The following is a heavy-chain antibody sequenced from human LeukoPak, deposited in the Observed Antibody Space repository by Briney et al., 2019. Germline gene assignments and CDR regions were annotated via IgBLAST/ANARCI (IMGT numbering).Heavy chain of an antibody. D-gene: IGHD3-10*01. CDR2: ISGSGGST. CDR1: GFTFSSYA. V-gene: IGHV3-23*01. Sequence: GGSLRLSCAASGFTFSSYAMSWVRQAPGKGLQWVSAISGSGGSTYYADSVKGRFTISRDNSKNTLYLQMNSLRAEDTAVYYCAKASTMVRGVPFDYWGQGTLVTVSS. CDR3: AKASTMVRGVPFDY. J-gene: IGHJ4*02.